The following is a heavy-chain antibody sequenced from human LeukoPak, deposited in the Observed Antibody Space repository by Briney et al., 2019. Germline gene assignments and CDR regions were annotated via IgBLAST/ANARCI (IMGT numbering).Heavy chain of an antibody. D-gene: IGHD2-2*01. CDR3: AGSGVDRHYQHYIDV. V-gene: IGHV3-21*01. CDR1: GFTFSTYN. CDR2: ISSSSRCV. J-gene: IGHJ6*03. Sequence: PGGSLRLSRTASGFTFSTYNMNWVRHAPGKGPEWVASISSSSRCVYYTEPVKGRFTISRDNAKSSLYLQMNSLRVEDTAVYHGAGSGVDRHYQHYIDVWGKGTTVTVSS.